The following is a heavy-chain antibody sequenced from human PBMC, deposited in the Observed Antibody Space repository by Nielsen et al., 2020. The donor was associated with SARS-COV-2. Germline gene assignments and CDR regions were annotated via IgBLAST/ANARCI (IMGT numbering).Heavy chain of an antibody. J-gene: IGHJ4*02. CDR1: GYTFTTYG. CDR3: ARAERYSSEDY. Sequence: ASVKVSCKASGYTFTTYGITWVRQAPGQGLEWMGWISAYNGNTNYAQRLQDRVTMTIDKSTSTAYMELRSLRSDDTAVYYCARAERYSSEDYWGQGTLVTVSS. CDR2: ISAYNGNT. V-gene: IGHV1-18*04. D-gene: IGHD4-11*01.